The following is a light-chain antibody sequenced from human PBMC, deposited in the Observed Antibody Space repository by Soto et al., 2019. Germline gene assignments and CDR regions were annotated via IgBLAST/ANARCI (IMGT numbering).Light chain of an antibody. V-gene: IGKV3-20*01. CDR3: QQYASSPWT. J-gene: IGKJ1*01. CDR1: QSVTSTY. Sequence: EIVLTQSPGTLSLSPGERATLSCRASQSVTSTYLAWYQQKTGQAPRLLIHSVSSWATGIPDRFSGSRSGADFTLTISSLEPEDFAVYYCQQYASSPWTFGQGTKVEI. CDR2: SVS.